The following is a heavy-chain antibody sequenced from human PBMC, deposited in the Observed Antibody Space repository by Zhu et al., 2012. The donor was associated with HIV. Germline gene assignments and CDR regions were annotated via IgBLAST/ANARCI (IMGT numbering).Heavy chain of an antibody. V-gene: IGHV4-38-2*02. CDR1: GYSISSGHC. Sequence: QVQLQESGPGLVKPSETLSLTCTVSGYSISSGHCWGWIRQPPGKGLEWIGNMFHGGSTYYNPSLKSRVIISGDTSKNQFSLKLSSVTAADTAVYYCARAVSKSGWFGNFDYWGQGTPVTVSS. CDR2: MFHGGST. D-gene: IGHD6-19*01. CDR3: ARAVSKSGWFGNFDY. J-gene: IGHJ4*02.